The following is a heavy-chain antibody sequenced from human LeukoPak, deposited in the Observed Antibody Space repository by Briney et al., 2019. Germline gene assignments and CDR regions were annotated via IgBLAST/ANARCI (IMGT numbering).Heavy chain of an antibody. CDR1: GGSVSSGDYY. CDR2: IYHSGST. CDR3: ARGANYYDSSGSFDI. V-gene: IGHV4-39*07. D-gene: IGHD3-22*01. J-gene: IGHJ3*02. Sequence: PSQTLSLTCTVSGGSVSSGDYYWGWIRQPPGKGLEWIGSIYHSGSTYYNPSLKSRVTISVDTPKNQFSLKLSSVTAADTAVYYCARGANYYDSSGSFDIWGQGTMVTVSS.